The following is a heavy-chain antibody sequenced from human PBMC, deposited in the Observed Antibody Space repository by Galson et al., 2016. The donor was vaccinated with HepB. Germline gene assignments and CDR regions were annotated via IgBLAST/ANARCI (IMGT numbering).Heavy chain of an antibody. CDR1: GGSSSNNY. CDR2: IDSSGNT. J-gene: IGHJ5*02. D-gene: IGHD6-13*01. Sequence: SETLSLTCSVSGGSSSNNYWTWIRQAPGKGLECLGYIDSSGNTNYNPSLKSRVTMSLDTPKNKFSLKLNSVTAADTAVYYCARGGLGGSSTWYRSYYMDAWGQGTLVTVSS. CDR3: ARGGLGGSSTWYRSYYMDA. V-gene: IGHV4-59*01.